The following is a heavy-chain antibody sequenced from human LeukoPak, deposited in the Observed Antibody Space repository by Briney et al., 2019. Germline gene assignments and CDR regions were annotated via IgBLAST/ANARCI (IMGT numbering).Heavy chain of an antibody. D-gene: IGHD3-10*01. J-gene: IGHJ5*02. CDR1: GGSINSY. CDR3: ARDSGTTGEVKFDP. V-gene: IGHV4-4*07. CDR2: ISGSGTI. Sequence: SETLSLTCTVSGGSINSYWSWIRQPPGKGWEWIGRISGSGTITYNPALQSRLSISIDTSKNQFSLKLMSVTAADTAVYYCARDSGTTGEVKFDPWGQGTLVTVSS.